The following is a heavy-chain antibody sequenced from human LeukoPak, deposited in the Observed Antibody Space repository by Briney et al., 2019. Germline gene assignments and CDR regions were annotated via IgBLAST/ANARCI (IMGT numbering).Heavy chain of an antibody. CDR2: INPNSGAT. V-gene: IGHV1-2*02. CDR3: ARYNWNDVVSALDY. J-gene: IGHJ4*02. Sequence: GASVKVSCKASGYTFSGYYIHWVRQAPGQGLEWMGWINPNSGATNYAQKFQGGVTMTRDTSFTTFYIEVSRLRSDDTAVYYCARYNWNDVVSALDYWGQGTLVTVSS. D-gene: IGHD1-1*01. CDR1: GYTFSGYY.